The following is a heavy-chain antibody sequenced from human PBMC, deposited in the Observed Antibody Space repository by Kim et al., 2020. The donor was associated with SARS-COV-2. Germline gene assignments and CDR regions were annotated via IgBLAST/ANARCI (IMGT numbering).Heavy chain of an antibody. J-gene: IGHJ6*02. V-gene: IGHV4-61*02. CDR3: ARGEQWLVTGYYYYSGMDV. CDR1: GGSISSGSYY. CDR2: IYTSGST. Sequence: SETLSLTCTVSGGSISSGSYYWSWIRQPAGKGLEWIGRIYTSGSTNYNPSLKSRVTISVDTSKNQFSLKLSAVTAADTAVYYCARGEQWLVTGYYYYSGMDVWGQGTTVTVSS. D-gene: IGHD6-19*01.